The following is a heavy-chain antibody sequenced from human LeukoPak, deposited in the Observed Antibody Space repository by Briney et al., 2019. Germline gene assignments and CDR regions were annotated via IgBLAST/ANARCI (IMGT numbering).Heavy chain of an antibody. CDR1: GFTFSRFE. D-gene: IGHD2-2*01. Sequence: GGSLRLSCAASGFTFSRFEMNWVRQAPGKGLEWVSYISTSGSTIYYADSVKGRFTISRDNAKNSLYLQMHSLRAEDTAVYYCARVSLVVPATTSFDYWGQGTLVTVSS. CDR2: ISTSGSTI. CDR3: ARVSLVVPATTSFDY. V-gene: IGHV3-48*03. J-gene: IGHJ4*02.